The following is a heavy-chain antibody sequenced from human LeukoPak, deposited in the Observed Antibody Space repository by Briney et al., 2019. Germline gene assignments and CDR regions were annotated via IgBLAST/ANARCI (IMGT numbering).Heavy chain of an antibody. J-gene: IGHJ5*02. V-gene: IGHV4-59*01. D-gene: IGHD3-10*01. Sequence: SETLTLTCTVSGGSISSYYWSWIRQPPGKGLEWIGYIYYSGSTNYNPSLKSRVTISVDTSKNQFSLKLSSVTAADTAVYYCARKRVTMVRGVPLNWFDPWGQGTLVTVSS. CDR1: GGSISSYY. CDR3: ARKRVTMVRGVPLNWFDP. CDR2: IYYSGST.